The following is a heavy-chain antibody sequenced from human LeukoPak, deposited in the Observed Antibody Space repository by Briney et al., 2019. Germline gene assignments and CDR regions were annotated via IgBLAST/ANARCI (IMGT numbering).Heavy chain of an antibody. CDR1: GFTFSSYS. D-gene: IGHD3-22*01. Sequence: GGSLRLSCAASGFTFSSYSMTWVRQAPGKGLEWVSSISSSSSYIYYADSVKGRFTISRDNAKNSLYLQMNSLRAEDTAVYYCARGRYYYDSSGYYHRPYFDYWGQGTLVTVSS. J-gene: IGHJ4*02. CDR3: ARGRYYYDSSGYYHRPYFDY. V-gene: IGHV3-21*01. CDR2: ISSSSSYI.